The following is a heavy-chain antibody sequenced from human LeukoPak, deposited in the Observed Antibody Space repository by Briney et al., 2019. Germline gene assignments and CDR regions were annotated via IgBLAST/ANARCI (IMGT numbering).Heavy chain of an antibody. CDR3: ARELRYSGYDSYGGYSGSYDAFDI. CDR1: GGSISSGDYY. J-gene: IGHJ3*02. D-gene: IGHD1-26*01. CDR2: IYYSGST. V-gene: IGHV4-30-4*08. Sequence: SETLSLTYTVSGGSISSGDYYWSWIRQPPGKGLEWIGYIYYSGSTYYNPSLKSRATISVDTSKNQFSLKLSSVTAADTAVYYCARELRYSGYDSYGGYSGSYDAFDIWGQGTMVTVSS.